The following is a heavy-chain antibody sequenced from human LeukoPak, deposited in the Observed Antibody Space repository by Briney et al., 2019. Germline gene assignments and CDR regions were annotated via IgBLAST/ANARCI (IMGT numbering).Heavy chain of an antibody. Sequence: PSQTLCLTCTVTGGPITSGTYYWSWIRQPAGKGLEWIGHMYTTGITNYNPSLESRVTISIDASKNQFSLNLSSVTDADTAVYFCARGGDFVFVPPDLPQTSYHYYIEFGAKGTTVTVSS. CDR2: MYTTGIT. V-gene: IGHV4-61*09. D-gene: IGHD2-2*01. CDR3: ARGGDFVFVPPDLPQTSYHYYIEF. CDR1: GGPITSGTYY. J-gene: IGHJ6*03.